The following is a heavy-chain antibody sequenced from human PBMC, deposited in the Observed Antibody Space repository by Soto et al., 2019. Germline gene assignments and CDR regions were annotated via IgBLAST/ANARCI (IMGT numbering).Heavy chain of an antibody. D-gene: IGHD3-3*01. CDR2: IYYSGST. V-gene: IGHV4-39*01. CDR1: GGSISSSSYY. Sequence: SETLSLTCTVSGGSISSSSYYWGWIRQPPGKGLEWIGSIYYSGSTYYNPSLKSRVTISVDTSENQFSLKLSSVTAADTAVYYCARRGYDFWSGYSQGLFDPWGQGTLVTVSS. J-gene: IGHJ5*02. CDR3: ARRGYDFWSGYSQGLFDP.